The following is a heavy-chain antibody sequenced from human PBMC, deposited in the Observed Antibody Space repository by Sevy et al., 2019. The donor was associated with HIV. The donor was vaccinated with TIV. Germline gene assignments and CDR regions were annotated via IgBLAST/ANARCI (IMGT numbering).Heavy chain of an antibody. V-gene: IGHV3-7*01. J-gene: IGHJ3*02. D-gene: IGHD1-26*01. CDR2: IKQDGSEK. CDR1: RFTFSNYW. Sequence: GGSLGLSCAASRFTFSNYWMSWVRQAPGKGLEWVANIKQDGSEKYYVDSVKGRFTISRDNAKNSLYLQMNSLRAEDTAVYYCAREGAISFIVGATTGAFDIWGLGTMVTVSS. CDR3: AREGAISFIVGATTGAFDI.